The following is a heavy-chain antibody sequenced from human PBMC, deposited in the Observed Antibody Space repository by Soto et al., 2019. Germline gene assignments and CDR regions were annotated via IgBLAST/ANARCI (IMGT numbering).Heavy chain of an antibody. CDR3: ARVPDLNYCSRTSCLYYFDY. Sequence: EVQLLETGGGLVQPGGSLRLSCVASGFTFSRYDMSWVRQAAGKGLEWVSTINSKGESTYYADSVKGRFTVSRDNSKNSLYLQMNSLRAEDTAVYYCARVPDLNYCSRTSCLYYFDYWGQGALVTVSS. CDR1: GFTFSRYD. J-gene: IGHJ4*02. D-gene: IGHD2-2*01. V-gene: IGHV3-23*01. CDR2: INSKGEST.